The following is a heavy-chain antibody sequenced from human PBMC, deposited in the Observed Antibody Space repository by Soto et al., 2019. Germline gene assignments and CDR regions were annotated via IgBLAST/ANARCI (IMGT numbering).Heavy chain of an antibody. CDR3: ARYSGSYRRAFDI. Sequence: GGSLRLSCAASGFTFSDYYMSWIRQAPGKGLEWVGLSRNKANSYSIEYAASVKDRFTISRDDSKNSLYLQMNSLETEDTAVYYCARYSGSYRRAFDIWGQGTTVTVSS. J-gene: IGHJ3*02. D-gene: IGHD1-26*01. CDR2: SRNKANSYSI. CDR1: GFTFSDYY. V-gene: IGHV3-72*01.